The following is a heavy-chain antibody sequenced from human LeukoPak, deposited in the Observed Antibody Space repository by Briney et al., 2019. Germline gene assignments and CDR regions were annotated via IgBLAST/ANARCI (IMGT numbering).Heavy chain of an antibody. J-gene: IGHJ4*02. CDR1: GGSISSYY. V-gene: IGHV4-59*01. D-gene: IGHD1-26*01. CDR3: ARDSGSSGYFGY. Sequence: PSETLSLTCTVSGGSISSYYWSWIRQPPGKGLEWIGYIYHSGSTNYNPSLKSRVTISVDTSKNQFSLKLSSVTAADTAVYYCARDSGSSGYFGYWGQGTLVTVSS. CDR2: IYHSGST.